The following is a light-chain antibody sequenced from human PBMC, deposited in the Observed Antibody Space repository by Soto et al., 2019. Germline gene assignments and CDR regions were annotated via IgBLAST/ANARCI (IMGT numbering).Light chain of an antibody. V-gene: IGLV1-44*01. Sequence: QSVLTQPPSASGTPGQSATISCSGSSSNIGSNFVNWYQQLPGTAPKLLIYTNNQRPSGVPDRFSGSKSGTSASLAISGLQSEDEADYHCAAWDDSLNGPLFGGGTKLTVL. CDR3: AAWDDSLNGPL. J-gene: IGLJ3*02. CDR2: TNN. CDR1: SSNIGSNF.